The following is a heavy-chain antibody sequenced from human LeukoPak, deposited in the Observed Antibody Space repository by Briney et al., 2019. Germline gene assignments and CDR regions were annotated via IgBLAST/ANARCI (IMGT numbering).Heavy chain of an antibody. J-gene: IGHJ5*02. V-gene: IGHV4-4*08. CDR1: NDSISSYC. CDR3: ATSYDGKTAPYDL. Sequence: SETLTLTCTVSNDSISSYCCSWVRQPPGKGLEWIGFMCPSGRTDYNPSLKSRVTMSIDTSKNQLSMELRFLTAADTAVYYCATSYDGKTAPYDLWGHGTLVTVSS. CDR2: MCPSGRT. D-gene: IGHD4-23*01.